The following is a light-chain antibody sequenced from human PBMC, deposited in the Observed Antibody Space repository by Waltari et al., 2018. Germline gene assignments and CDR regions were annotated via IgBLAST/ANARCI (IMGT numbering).Light chain of an antibody. CDR2: VNS. CDR1: SSNIGAGYD. J-gene: IGLJ3*02. Sequence: QSVLTQPPSVSGAPGQRVTISCTGSSSNIGAGYDVHCDQQLPGTAPKLLIYVNSNRPSGVPDRFSGSKSGTSASLAITGLQAEDEADYYCQSYDSSLSGSVFGGGTKLTVL. V-gene: IGLV1-40*01. CDR3: QSYDSSLSGSV.